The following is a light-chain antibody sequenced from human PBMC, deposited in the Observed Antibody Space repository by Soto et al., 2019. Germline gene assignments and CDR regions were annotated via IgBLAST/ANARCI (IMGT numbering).Light chain of an antibody. J-gene: IGKJ4*01. Sequence: EIVLTQSPATLSLSPGERATLSCRASQSVSSYLAWYQQKPGQPPRPLIYDASIRATGIPARFSGSGPGTDFTLTLSSLGPEDGGVYYCQQRSNWLTFGGGTKVDIK. V-gene: IGKV3-11*01. CDR1: QSVSSY. CDR3: QQRSNWLT. CDR2: DAS.